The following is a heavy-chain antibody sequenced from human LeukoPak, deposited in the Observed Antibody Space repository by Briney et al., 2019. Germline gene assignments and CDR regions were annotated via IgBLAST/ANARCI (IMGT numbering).Heavy chain of an antibody. J-gene: IGHJ6*02. Sequence: GGSLRLSCAASGFTFSSYAMSWVRQAPGKGLEWVSAIGGSGGSTYYADSVKGRFTISRDNSKNTLYLQMNSLRAEDTAVYYCAKRSRFLEWFDYYYYGMDVWGQGTTVTVSS. CDR1: GFTFSSYA. CDR3: AKRSRFLEWFDYYYYGMDV. V-gene: IGHV3-23*01. CDR2: IGGSGGST. D-gene: IGHD3-3*01.